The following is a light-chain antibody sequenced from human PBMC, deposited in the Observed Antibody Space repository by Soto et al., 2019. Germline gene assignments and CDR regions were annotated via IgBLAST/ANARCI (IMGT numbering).Light chain of an antibody. CDR3: AAWDDSLSGVV. CDR2: RNN. CDR1: SSNIGSNT. Sequence: QSVLTQPPSASGTPGQRVTISCSGSSSNIGSNTVYWYQQLPGTAPKLLIYRNNQRPSGVPDRFSGSKSGTSASLAISGLQSEDEADYYCAAWDDSLSGVVFGAGTKLTVL. J-gene: IGLJ2*01. V-gene: IGLV1-47*01.